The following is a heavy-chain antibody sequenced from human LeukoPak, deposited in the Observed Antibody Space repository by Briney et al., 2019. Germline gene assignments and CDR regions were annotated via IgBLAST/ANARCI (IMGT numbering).Heavy chain of an antibody. CDR3: ARSELTIFGVVIGSMDV. J-gene: IGHJ6*04. D-gene: IGHD3-3*01. CDR2: IRAYNDNT. V-gene: IGHV1-18*01. Sequence: ASVKVSCKASGYTFTRYGISWVRQAPGQGLEWMGWIRAYNDNTNYAQKLQGRVTMTTDTSTSTAYMELRSLRSDDTAVYYCARSELTIFGVVIGSMDVWGKGTTVTVSS. CDR1: GYTFTRYG.